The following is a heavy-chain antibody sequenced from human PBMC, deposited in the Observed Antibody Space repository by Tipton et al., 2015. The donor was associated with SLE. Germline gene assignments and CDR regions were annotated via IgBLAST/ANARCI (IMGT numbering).Heavy chain of an antibody. CDR3: ARGYSSGWGDDAFDI. J-gene: IGHJ3*02. D-gene: IGHD6-19*01. V-gene: IGHV4-59*08. CDR2: IYYSGST. Sequence: TLSLTCTVSGGSISSYYWSWIRQPPGKGLEWIGDIYYSGSTNYNPSLKSRVTISVDTSKNQFSLKLSSVTAADTAVYYCARGYSSGWGDDAFDIWGQGTMVTVSS. CDR1: GGSISSYY.